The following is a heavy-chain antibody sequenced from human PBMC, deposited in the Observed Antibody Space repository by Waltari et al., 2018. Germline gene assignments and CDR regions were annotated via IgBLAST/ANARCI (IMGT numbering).Heavy chain of an antibody. CDR3: ARGVGSGDYNLDY. J-gene: IGHJ4*02. Sequence: QVQLQESGPGLVKPSETLSLTCAVSGGSLTYNYWSWIRQPPGKGMEWIAYIYYSGSTHYNPPLRRRLTISVDTSKNQFSLNMSSVTATDTAVYYCARGVGSGDYNLDYWGQGTLVTVSS. D-gene: IGHD4-17*01. CDR2: IYYSGST. CDR1: GGSLTYNY. V-gene: IGHV4-59*12.